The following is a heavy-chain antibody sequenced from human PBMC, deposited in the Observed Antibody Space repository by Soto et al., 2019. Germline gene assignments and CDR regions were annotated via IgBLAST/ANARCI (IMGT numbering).Heavy chain of an antibody. V-gene: IGHV4-39*01. CDR1: GDSISGIPYY. CDR3: ARLQTAVPHY. J-gene: IGHJ4*02. CDR2: IFYDGYT. D-gene: IGHD6-13*01. Sequence: QVQLQESGPGLVMPSETLSLTCTVSGDSISGIPYYWGWIRQPPGKRLECFGSIFYDGYTVYTPSLKIRATILVDTSKNQFSLNLTTVDAADTDTYSCARLQTAVPHYWGQGILVTVSS.